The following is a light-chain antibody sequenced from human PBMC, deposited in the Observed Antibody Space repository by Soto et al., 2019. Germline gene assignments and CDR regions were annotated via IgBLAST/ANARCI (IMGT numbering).Light chain of an antibody. CDR1: SSDIGAFTF. CDR2: DVN. V-gene: IGLV2-14*03. Sequence: QSVLTQPASVSGSPGQSITISCTGTSSDIGAFTFVSWYQQHPGKVPKLMIFDVNRRPSGVSDRFSGSKSGNTASLTISGLQAEDEGDYYCSSYTTSSTLVFGSGTKLTVL. J-gene: IGLJ1*01. CDR3: SSYTTSSTLV.